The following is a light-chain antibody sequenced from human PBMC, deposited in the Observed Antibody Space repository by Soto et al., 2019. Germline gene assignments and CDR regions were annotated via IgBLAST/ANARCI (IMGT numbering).Light chain of an antibody. J-gene: IGKJ1*01. V-gene: IGKV1-39*01. CDR1: QSIGRY. Sequence: DIQMTQSPSSLSASVGDRVTVTCRASQSIGRYLNWYQQKPGKAPKLLIYDVSSLQTGVPSRFSGDESGTDFTLTISGLQPEDFAVYYCQQYGSSPPWTFGQGTKVEIK. CDR2: DVS. CDR3: QQYGSSPPWT.